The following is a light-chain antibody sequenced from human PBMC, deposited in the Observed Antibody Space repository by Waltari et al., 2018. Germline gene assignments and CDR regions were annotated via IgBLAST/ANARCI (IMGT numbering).Light chain of an antibody. CDR3: QHYVRLPAT. CDR2: GAS. Sequence: EIVLTQSPGSLSSSPGERVTLSCMASQSVSRPLAWYQQKPGQAPRLLIFGASNRATGIPDRFSGSGSETDFSLTISRLEPEDFAVYYCQHYVRLPATFGRGTKVEIK. V-gene: IGKV3-20*01. J-gene: IGKJ1*01. CDR1: QSVSRP.